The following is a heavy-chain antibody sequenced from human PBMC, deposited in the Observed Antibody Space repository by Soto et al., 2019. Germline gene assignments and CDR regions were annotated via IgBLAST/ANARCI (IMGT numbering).Heavy chain of an antibody. J-gene: IGHJ4*02. CDR2: IYYTGRT. Sequence: SETLSLTCTVSGGSISDYYWSWIRQPPGKGLEWIAYIYYTGRTFYNPSLKGRVTISVDTSKNQFSLKLSSVTAADTAVYYCARKSSIYSTWPLLVYWGRGTLVTVSS. CDR1: GGSISDYY. CDR3: ARKSSIYSTWPLLVY. D-gene: IGHD6-13*01. V-gene: IGHV4-59*01.